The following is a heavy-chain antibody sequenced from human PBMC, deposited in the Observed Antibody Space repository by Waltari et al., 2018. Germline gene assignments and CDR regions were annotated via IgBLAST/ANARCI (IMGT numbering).Heavy chain of an antibody. CDR2: IYYSGST. CDR1: GGSISSHY. V-gene: IGHV4-59*11. D-gene: IGHD5-12*01. CDR3: ASFSRGGYDRALDY. J-gene: IGHJ4*02. Sequence: QVQLQESGPGLVKPSETLSLTCTVSGGSISSHYWSWIRQPPGKGLEWIGYIYYSGSTNYNPSLKSRVTISVDTSKNQFSLKLSSVTAADTAVYCCASFSRGGYDRALDYWGQGTLVTVSS.